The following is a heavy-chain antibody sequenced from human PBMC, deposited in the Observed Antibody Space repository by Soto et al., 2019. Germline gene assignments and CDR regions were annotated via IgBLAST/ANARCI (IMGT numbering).Heavy chain of an antibody. V-gene: IGHV3-33*01. Sequence: QVQLVESGGGVVQPGRSLRLSCAASGFTFSSYGMDWVRQVAGKGLEWVAVIWYDGSNKYYADSVKGRFTISRDNSKNTLYLQMNSLRAEDTAVYYCERHTGAGVRVVTPTRYYYYGMDVWGQRNTVTVSS. CDR2: IWYDGSNK. CDR1: GFTFSSYG. J-gene: IGHJ6*02. D-gene: IGHD3-10*01. CDR3: ERHTGAGVRVVTPTRYYYYGMDV.